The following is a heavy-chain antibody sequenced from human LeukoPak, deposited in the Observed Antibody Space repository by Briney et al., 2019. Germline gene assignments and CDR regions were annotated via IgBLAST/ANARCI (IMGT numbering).Heavy chain of an antibody. Sequence: ASVKVSCKVSGYTLTELSMHWVRQAPGKGLEWMGGFDPEDGETIYAQKFQGRVTMTEDTSTDTAYMELSSLRSEDTAVYYCATSNAPLVLLDYWGQGTLVTVSS. CDR2: FDPEDGET. J-gene: IGHJ4*02. V-gene: IGHV1-24*01. D-gene: IGHD1-26*01. CDR3: ATSNAPLVLLDY. CDR1: GYTLTELS.